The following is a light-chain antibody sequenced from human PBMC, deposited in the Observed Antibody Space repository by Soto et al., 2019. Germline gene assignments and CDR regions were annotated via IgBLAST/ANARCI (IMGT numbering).Light chain of an antibody. J-gene: IGLJ2*01. Sequence: QSALTQPPCASGSPGQSVTISCTETSSDVGGYNYVSWYQQHPGKAPKLMIYEVSKRPSGVPDRFSGSKSGNTASLTVSGLHAEDEAHYYCSSHAGSNNFLAFGGGTKVTVL. CDR2: EVS. V-gene: IGLV2-8*01. CDR1: SSDVGGYNY. CDR3: SSHAGSNNFLA.